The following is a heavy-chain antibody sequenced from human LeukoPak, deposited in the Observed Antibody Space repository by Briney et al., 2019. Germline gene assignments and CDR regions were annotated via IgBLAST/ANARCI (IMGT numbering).Heavy chain of an antibody. D-gene: IGHD1-26*01. CDR3: ARDKIVGATICDY. V-gene: IGHV3-7*01. Sequence: GGSLRLSCAASGFTFSSYWMSWVRQAPGKGLEWVANIKQDGSERYYVDSVKGRFTISRDNAKNSLFLQMNSLRAEDTAVYYCARDKIVGATICDYWGQGTLVTVSS. J-gene: IGHJ4*02. CDR2: IKQDGSER. CDR1: GFTFSSYW.